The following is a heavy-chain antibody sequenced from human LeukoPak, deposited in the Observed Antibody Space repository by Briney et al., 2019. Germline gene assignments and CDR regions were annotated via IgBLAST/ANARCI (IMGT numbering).Heavy chain of an antibody. D-gene: IGHD3-10*01. J-gene: IGHJ3*02. V-gene: IGHV4-34*12. Sequence: SETLSLTCAVYGGSFSNYYWGWIRQPPGKGLEWIGNIFYSGSTYYSPSLKSRVTISLDTSRNQFSLKLNSVTAADTAVYYCAKSNGYGLVDIWGQGTMVTVSS. CDR2: IFYSGST. CDR1: GGSFSNYY. CDR3: AKSNGYGLVDI.